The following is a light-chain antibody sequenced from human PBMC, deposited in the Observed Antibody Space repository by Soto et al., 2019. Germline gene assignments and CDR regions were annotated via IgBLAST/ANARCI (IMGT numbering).Light chain of an antibody. CDR2: SDN. V-gene: IGLV1-44*01. CDR1: NSNVGSNS. Sequence: QSVLTQPPSASGTPGQRVTISCSGSNSNVGSNSVNWYQQLPGMAPKLLLYSDNQRPSGVPDRFSGSKSGSSASLAISGPQSEDEADYHCSTWDDNLSTWLFGGGTQLTVL. J-gene: IGLJ3*02. CDR3: STWDDNLSTWL.